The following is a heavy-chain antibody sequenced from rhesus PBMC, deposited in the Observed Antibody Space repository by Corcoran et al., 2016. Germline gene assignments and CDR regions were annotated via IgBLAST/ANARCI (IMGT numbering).Heavy chain of an antibody. D-gene: IGHD6-31*01. Sequence: QVQLVQSGAEVKKPGASVKVSCKASGFTFGSYAISWVRQAPGPGLEWMGVIIPLVGITNYAAKFQGRVTITADTSTSPAYMELSSLRSEDTAVYYCARGLEGSGWYFFDYWGQGVLVTVSS. CDR3: ARGLEGSGWYFFDY. J-gene: IGHJ4*01. CDR1: GFTFGSYA. CDR2: IIPLVGIT. V-gene: IGHV1-198*02.